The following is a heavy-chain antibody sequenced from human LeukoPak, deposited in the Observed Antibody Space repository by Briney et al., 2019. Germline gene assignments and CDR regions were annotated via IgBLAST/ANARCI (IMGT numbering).Heavy chain of an antibody. J-gene: IGHJ3*02. CDR1: GFTFSSYW. V-gene: IGHV3-74*01. CDR2: MNSDGSSI. D-gene: IGHD6-19*01. Sequence: GGSLRLSCAASGFTFSSYWMHWVRQAPGEGLVWVSRMNSDGSSISYADSVKGRFTISRDNAKNTLYLQMNSLRAEDTAVYYCVREYNSGWYGDAFDIWGQGTMVTVSS. CDR3: VREYNSGWYGDAFDI.